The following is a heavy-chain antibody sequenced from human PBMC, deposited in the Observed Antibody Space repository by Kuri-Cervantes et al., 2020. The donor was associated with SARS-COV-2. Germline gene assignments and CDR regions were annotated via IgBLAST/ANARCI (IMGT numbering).Heavy chain of an antibody. CDR3: ARDALGRGMDV. CDR2: ISYDGSNK. V-gene: IGHV3-30*04. CDR1: GFTFGDYA. D-gene: IGHD3-16*01. Sequence: GGSLRLSCTASGFTFGDYAMSWVRQAPGKGLEWVAVISYDGSNKYYADSVKGRFTISRDNSKNTLYLQMNSLRAEDTAVYSCARDALGRGMDVWGQGTTVTVSS. J-gene: IGHJ6*02.